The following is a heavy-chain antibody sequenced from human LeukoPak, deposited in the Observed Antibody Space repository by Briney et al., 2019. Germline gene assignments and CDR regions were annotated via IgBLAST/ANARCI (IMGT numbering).Heavy chain of an antibody. V-gene: IGHV3-30*01. Sequence: PGRSLRLSCAASGFTFSSYAMHWVRQAPGKGLEWVAVISYDGSNKYYADSVKGRFTISRDNSKNTLYLQMNSLRAEDTAVYYCARGPVVITTYVRHWGQGTLVTVSS. D-gene: IGHD3-22*01. J-gene: IGHJ4*02. CDR3: ARGPVVITTYVRH. CDR2: ISYDGSNK. CDR1: GFTFSSYA.